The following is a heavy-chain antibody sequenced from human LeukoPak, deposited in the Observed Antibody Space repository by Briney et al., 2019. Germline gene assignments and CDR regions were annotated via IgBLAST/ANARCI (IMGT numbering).Heavy chain of an antibody. CDR3: AREMLRGGVWAFDI. D-gene: IGHD3-10*01. Sequence: ASVKVSCKTSGYTFTGYYMHWVRQAPGQGLEWMGIINPSGGSTTYAQKFQGRVTMTRDTSTSTVYMELSSLRSEDTAVYYCAREMLRGGVWAFDIWGQGTMVTVSS. J-gene: IGHJ3*02. CDR2: INPSGGST. CDR1: GYTFTGYY. V-gene: IGHV1-46*01.